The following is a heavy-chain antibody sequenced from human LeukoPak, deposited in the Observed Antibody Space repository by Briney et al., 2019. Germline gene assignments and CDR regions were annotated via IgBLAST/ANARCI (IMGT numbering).Heavy chain of an antibody. CDR3: ARVFYHSSGYPRRDY. D-gene: IGHD3-22*01. J-gene: IGHJ4*02. CDR1: GGSISSYY. Sequence: PSETLSLTCTVSGGSISSYYWSWVRQPAGKGLEWIGRIYTSGSTNYNPSLKSRVTMSVDTSKNQFSLKLSSVTAADTAVHYCARVFYHSSGYPRRDYVVQGTLVTVSS. CDR2: IYTSGST. V-gene: IGHV4-4*07.